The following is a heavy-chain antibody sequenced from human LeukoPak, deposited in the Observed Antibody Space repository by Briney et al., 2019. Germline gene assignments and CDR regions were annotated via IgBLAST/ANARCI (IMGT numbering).Heavy chain of an antibody. CDR2: IYYSGSTNYT. J-gene: IGHJ6*03. Sequence: PSETLSLTCTVSGGSISSHYWSWIRQPPGKGLEWIGYIYYSGSTNYTNYNPSLKSRVTISVDTSKNQFSLKLSSVTAADTAVYYCARHSWSGYETPPVLGFPYYMDVWGKGTTVTVSS. D-gene: IGHD3-3*01. V-gene: IGHV4-59*08. CDR1: GGSISSHY. CDR3: ARHSWSGYETPPVLGFPYYMDV.